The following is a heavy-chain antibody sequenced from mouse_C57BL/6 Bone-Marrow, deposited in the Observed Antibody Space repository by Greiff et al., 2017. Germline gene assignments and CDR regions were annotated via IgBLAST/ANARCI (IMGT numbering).Heavy chain of an antibody. CDR3: GSDMDY. V-gene: IGHV1-50*01. CDR2: IDPSDSYT. CDR1: GYTFTSYW. J-gene: IGHJ4*01. Sequence: QVQLKQPGAELVKPGASVKLSCKASGYTFTSYWMQWVKQRPGQGLEWIGEIDPSDSYTNYNQKFKGKATLTVDTSSSTAYRQISSLTSEDSAVYYCGSDMDYWGQGTSVTVSS.